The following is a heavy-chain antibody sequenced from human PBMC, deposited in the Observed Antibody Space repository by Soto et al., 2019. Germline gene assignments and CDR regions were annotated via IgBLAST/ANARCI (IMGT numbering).Heavy chain of an antibody. CDR3: AKDIGIAVAGTWFDP. V-gene: IGHV3-30*18. Sequence: GGSLRLSCAASGFTFSSYGMHWVRQAPGKGLEWVAVISYDGSNKYYADSVKGRFTISRDNSKNTLYLQMNSLRAEDTAVYYCAKDIGIAVAGTWFDPWGQGTLVTVSS. D-gene: IGHD6-19*01. CDR2: ISYDGSNK. J-gene: IGHJ5*02. CDR1: GFTFSSYG.